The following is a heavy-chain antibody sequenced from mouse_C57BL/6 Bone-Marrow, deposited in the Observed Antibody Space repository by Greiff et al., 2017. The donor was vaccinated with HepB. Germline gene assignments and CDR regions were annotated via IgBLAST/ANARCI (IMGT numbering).Heavy chain of an antibody. CDR1: GFTFSDYY. CDR3: ARDDYGSNYWYCDV. CDR2: INYDGSST. Sequence: EVQVVESEGGLVQPGSSMKLSCTASGFTFSDYYMAWVRQVPEKGLEWVANINYDGSSTYYLDSLKSRFIISRDNAKNILYLQMSSLKSEDTATYYCARDDYGSNYWYCDVWGTGTTVTVSS. D-gene: IGHD1-1*01. J-gene: IGHJ1*03. V-gene: IGHV5-16*01.